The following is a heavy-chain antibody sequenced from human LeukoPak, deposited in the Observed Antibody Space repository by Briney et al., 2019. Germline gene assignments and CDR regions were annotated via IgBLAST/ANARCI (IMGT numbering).Heavy chain of an antibody. CDR2: ISYSGST. D-gene: IGHD3-22*01. CDR3: ARGPGFDSSGYLNWFDP. J-gene: IGHJ5*02. V-gene: IGHV4-59*01. CDR1: GGSISSYY. Sequence: PSETLSLTCTVSGGSISSYYWSWIRQRPGKGLEWIACISYSGSTKYNPSLKSRVTISVDTSKNQLSLKLSSVTAADTAVYYCARGPGFDSSGYLNWFDPWGQGTLVTVSS.